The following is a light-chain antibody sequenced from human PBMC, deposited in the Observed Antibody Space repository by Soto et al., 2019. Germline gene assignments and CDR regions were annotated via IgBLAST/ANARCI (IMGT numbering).Light chain of an antibody. CDR3: SSYAGSDNLA. V-gene: IGLV2-14*01. Sequence: QSALTQSASVSGSPGQSITISCTGTGSDYVSWYQHHPDKAPKLIIFEVNKRPLGISSRFSGSKSDDTASLTISGLQAEDEADYYCSSYAGSDNLAFGGGTKLTVL. J-gene: IGLJ2*01. CDR1: GSDY. CDR2: EVN.